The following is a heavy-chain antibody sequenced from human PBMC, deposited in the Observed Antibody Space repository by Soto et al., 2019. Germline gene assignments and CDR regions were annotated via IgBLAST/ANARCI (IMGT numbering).Heavy chain of an antibody. J-gene: IGHJ5*02. Sequence: GASVKVSCKASGYTFTSYYTHWVRQAPGQGLEWMGIINPSGGSTSYAQKFQGRVTMTRDTSTSTVYMELSSLRSEDTAVYYCARDVRAADFWSGYYLHWYDPWGKGTLVTVSS. CDR1: GYTFTSYY. CDR3: ARDVRAADFWSGYYLHWYDP. D-gene: IGHD3-3*01. CDR2: INPSGGST. V-gene: IGHV1-46*01.